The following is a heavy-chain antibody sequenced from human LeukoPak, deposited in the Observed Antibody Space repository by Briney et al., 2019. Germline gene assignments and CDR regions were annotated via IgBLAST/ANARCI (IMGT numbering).Heavy chain of an antibody. V-gene: IGHV3-9*03. CDR2: ISWNGGSI. Sequence: GRSLRLSCAASGFTFDDYAMHWVRQAPGKGLEWVTGISWNGGSIGYAGSVKGRFIIFRDNAKNYLYLQMNSLRAEDMALYYCAKGYYGSGSNYFDYWGQGTLVTVSS. CDR1: GFTFDDYA. CDR3: AKGYYGSGSNYFDY. J-gene: IGHJ4*02. D-gene: IGHD3-10*01.